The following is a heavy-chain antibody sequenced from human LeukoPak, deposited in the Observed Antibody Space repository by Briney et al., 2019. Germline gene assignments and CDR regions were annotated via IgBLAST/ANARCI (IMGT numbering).Heavy chain of an antibody. J-gene: IGHJ6*02. Sequence: SETLSLTCTVSGASISNYYWSWIRQPPGKGLEWIGYMYYSGDTNYNPSLKSRVTISVDTSKNQSSLRLSSVTAADTAVYYCARWANHGMDVWGQGATDFVSS. CDR2: MYYSGDT. CDR3: ARWANHGMDV. V-gene: IGHV4-59*08. CDR1: GASISNYY.